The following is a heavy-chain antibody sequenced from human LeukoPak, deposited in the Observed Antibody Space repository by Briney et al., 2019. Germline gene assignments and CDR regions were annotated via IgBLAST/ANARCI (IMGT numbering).Heavy chain of an antibody. Sequence: GGSLRLSCAASGFTFDDYAMHWVRHAPGKGLEWVSGISWNSGSIGYGDSVKGRFTISRDNAKNSLYLQMNSLRAEDTAFYYCAKDNRLYYGSGSYLLADYWGQGTLVTVSS. CDR3: AKDNRLYYGSGSYLLADY. J-gene: IGHJ4*02. V-gene: IGHV3-9*01. CDR1: GFTFDDYA. CDR2: ISWNSGSI. D-gene: IGHD3-10*01.